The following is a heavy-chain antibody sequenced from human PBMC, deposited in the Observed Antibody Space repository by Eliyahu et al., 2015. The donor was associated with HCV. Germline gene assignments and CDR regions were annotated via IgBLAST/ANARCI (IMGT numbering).Heavy chain of an antibody. CDR3: ATWVTYDSGTVAY. D-gene: IGHD3-10*01. J-gene: IGHJ4*01. CDR1: GXSITATNS. CDR2: IFHSGLT. V-gene: IGHV4-4*02. Sequence: QVQMQESGPGLVKPSATLXLTXTVSGXSITATNSWAWVXQPPGKALEWIGEIFHSGLTKFNPSLRXRVTMSVDKSKNQFSLAMNSVTAADTAVYYCATWVTYDSGTVAYWGQGILVTVSA.